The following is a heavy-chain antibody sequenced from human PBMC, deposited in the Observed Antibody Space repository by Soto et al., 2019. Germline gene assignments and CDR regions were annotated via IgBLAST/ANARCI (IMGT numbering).Heavy chain of an antibody. D-gene: IGHD2-15*01. CDR1: GGSISSYY. Sequence: SETLSLTCPVSGGSISSYYWSWIRQPPGKGLEWIGYIYYSGSTNYNPSLKSRVTISVDTSKNQFSLKLSSVTAADTAVYYCARAHCSGGSCYEIDYWGQGTLVTVSS. CDR2: IYYSGST. J-gene: IGHJ4*02. CDR3: ARAHCSGGSCYEIDY. V-gene: IGHV4-59*01.